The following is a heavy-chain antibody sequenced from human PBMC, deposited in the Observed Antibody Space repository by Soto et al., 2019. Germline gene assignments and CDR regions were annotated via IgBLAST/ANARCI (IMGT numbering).Heavy chain of an antibody. D-gene: IGHD6-13*01. CDR2: IWYDGSNK. V-gene: IGHV3-33*01. CDR3: ARDRGPAAGI. Sequence: QVQLVESGGGVVQPGRSLRLSCAASGFTFSSYGMHWVRQAPGKGLEWVAVIWYDGSNKDYADSVKGRFTISRDNSKNTLYLQMNSLRAEDTAVYYCARDRGPAAGIWGQGTMVTVSS. CDR1: GFTFSSYG. J-gene: IGHJ3*02.